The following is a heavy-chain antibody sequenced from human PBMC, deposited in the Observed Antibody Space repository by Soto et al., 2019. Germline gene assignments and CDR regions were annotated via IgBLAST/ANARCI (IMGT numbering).Heavy chain of an antibody. CDR1: GCSISSGDYC. D-gene: IGHD1-1*01. CDR3: ARERATGTDNWFDP. CDR2: LYCSGST. J-gene: IGHJ5*02. V-gene: IGHV4-30-4*01. Sequence: SETLSLTCTVSGCSISSGDYCWCWIHPPPGKGLEWVGNLYCSGSTYYRPSLKSRVTISVDTSKSQFSLKLSSVTAADTAVYSCARERATGTDNWFDPWGQGTLVPVPS.